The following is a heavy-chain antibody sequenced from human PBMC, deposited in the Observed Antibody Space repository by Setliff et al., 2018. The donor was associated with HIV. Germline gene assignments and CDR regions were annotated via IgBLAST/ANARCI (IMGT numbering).Heavy chain of an antibody. Sequence: PSETLSLTCTVSGGSISRGDYYWSWIRQPPGKGLECIGNIYYSGSTNYNPSLKSRVAISVDTSKNQFSLKLSSVTASDTAVYYCARPAPRGYSYGHYYFDYWGQGTLVTVSS. CDR2: IYYSGST. D-gene: IGHD5-18*01. CDR1: GGSISRGDYY. J-gene: IGHJ4*02. V-gene: IGHV4-61*08. CDR3: ARPAPRGYSYGHYYFDY.